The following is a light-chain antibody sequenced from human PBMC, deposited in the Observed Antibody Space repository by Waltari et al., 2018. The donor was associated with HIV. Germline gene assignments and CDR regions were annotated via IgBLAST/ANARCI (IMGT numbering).Light chain of an antibody. V-gene: IGLV3-25*03. CDR3: QSADNSDTYYV. CDR1: SWADQY. J-gene: IGLJ1*01. CDR2: KDT. Sequence: SYELTQPPSISVSPGQTARTTCSGESWADQYVYWYQQKPSQAPLLVMYKDTERPSGIPERFFGSTSGTTVTLTIDGVQAEDEADYYCQSADNSDTYYVFGSGTKVTVL.